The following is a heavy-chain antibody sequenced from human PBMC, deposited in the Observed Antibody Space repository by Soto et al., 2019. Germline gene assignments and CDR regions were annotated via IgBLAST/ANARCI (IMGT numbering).Heavy chain of an antibody. Sequence: EVQLLESGGGLVQPGGSLRVSCAASGFTFSSYAMSWVRQAPGKGLEWVSTISQSGGSSYYADSVKGRFTISRDNSKNTLYLQVNSLSVEDTAVYYCAKDNTGIEYFHHWGQGTLVTVSS. J-gene: IGHJ1*01. CDR3: AKDNTGIEYFHH. CDR1: GFTFSSYA. D-gene: IGHD2-8*02. V-gene: IGHV3-23*01. CDR2: ISQSGGSS.